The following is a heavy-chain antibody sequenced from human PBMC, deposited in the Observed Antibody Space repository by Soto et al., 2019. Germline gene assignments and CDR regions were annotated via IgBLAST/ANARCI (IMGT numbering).Heavy chain of an antibody. Sequence: WGSLRLSCAASGFTFSSYAMSWVRQAPGKGLEWVSAISGSGGSTYYADYVKGRFTISRDNSKNTLYLQMNSLRAEDTAVYYCAKSPSSGYEDGWFGYWGQGTLVTVSS. CDR2: ISGSGGST. J-gene: IGHJ4*02. CDR1: GFTFSSYA. V-gene: IGHV3-23*01. D-gene: IGHD5-12*01. CDR3: AKSPSSGYEDGWFGY.